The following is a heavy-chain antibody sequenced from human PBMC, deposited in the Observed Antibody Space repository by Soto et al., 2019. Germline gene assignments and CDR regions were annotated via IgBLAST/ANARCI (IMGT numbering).Heavy chain of an antibody. CDR1: GFTFSSYS. Sequence: GGSLRLSCAASGFTFSSYSMNWVRQAPGKGLEWVSSISSSSSYIYYADSVKGRFTISRDNAKNSLYLQMNSLRAEDTAVYYCARDHTPLYGMDVWGQGTTVTVSS. CDR3: ARDHTPLYGMDV. CDR2: ISSSSSYI. J-gene: IGHJ6*02. V-gene: IGHV3-21*01.